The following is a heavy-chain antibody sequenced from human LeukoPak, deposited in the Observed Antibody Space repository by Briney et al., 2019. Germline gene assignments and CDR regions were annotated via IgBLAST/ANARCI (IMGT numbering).Heavy chain of an antibody. CDR2: ISYDGSNK. J-gene: IGHJ4*02. Sequence: PGRSLRLSCAASGFTFSSYAMHWVRQAPGKGLEWVAVISYDGSNKYYANSVKGRFTISRDNSKNTLYLQMNSPRAEDTAVYYCARDLRPSLMWLLFDYWGQGTLVTVPS. D-gene: IGHD3-22*01. V-gene: IGHV3-30*04. CDR1: GFTFSSYA. CDR3: ARDLRPSLMWLLFDY.